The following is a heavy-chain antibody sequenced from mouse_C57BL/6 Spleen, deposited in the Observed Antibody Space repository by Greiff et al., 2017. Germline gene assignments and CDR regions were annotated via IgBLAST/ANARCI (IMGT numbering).Heavy chain of an antibody. V-gene: IGHV14-2*01. D-gene: IGHD1-1*01. CDR2: IDPEDGDT. CDR1: GFNFTDYY. J-gene: IGHJ3*01. Sequence: EVQLQQSGAELVKPGASVKLSCTASGFNFTDYYMHWVKQRPEQGLEWIGRIDPEDGDTKYAQKFQGKATITVDTSSNTAYLQLSSLTSEDTAVYYCARSDGSSYGFAYWGQGTLVTVSA. CDR3: ARSDGSSYGFAY.